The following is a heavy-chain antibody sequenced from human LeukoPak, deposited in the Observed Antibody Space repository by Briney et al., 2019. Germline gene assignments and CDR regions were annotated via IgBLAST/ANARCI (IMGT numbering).Heavy chain of an antibody. V-gene: IGHV1-69*05. CDR2: IIPIFGTA. CDR1: GGTFSSYA. J-gene: IGHJ4*02. Sequence: SVKVSCKSSGGTFSSYAISWVRQAPGQGLEWMGRIIPIFGTANYAQKFQGRVTITTGESTSTAYMELSSLRSEDKAVYYCARDSPGYSSGWYEYWGQGTLVTVSS. CDR3: ARDSPGYSSGWYEY. D-gene: IGHD6-19*01.